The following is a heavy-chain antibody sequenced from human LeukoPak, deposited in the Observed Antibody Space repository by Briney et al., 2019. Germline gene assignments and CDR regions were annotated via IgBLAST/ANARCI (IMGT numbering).Heavy chain of an antibody. J-gene: IGHJ4*02. Sequence: SETLSLTCTVSGDSISSNDYYWGWIRQPPGKGLEWIGTIYYTGSTYYIPSLQSRLTIYLDTSKNQFSLRLRSVTAADTAVYYCARHSSSWSPGPDYWGQGTLVTVSS. CDR3: ARHSSSWSPGPDY. CDR1: GDSISSNDYY. V-gene: IGHV4-39*01. D-gene: IGHD6-13*01. CDR2: IYYTGST.